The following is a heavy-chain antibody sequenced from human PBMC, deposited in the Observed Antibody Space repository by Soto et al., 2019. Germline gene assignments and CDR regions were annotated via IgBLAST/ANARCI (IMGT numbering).Heavy chain of an antibody. Sequence: QITLKESGPTLVKPTQTLTLTCAFSGFSLRTSGVGVGWIRQPPGKALEWLALIYWDGYKHYSPSLKGRLTTPEATSKNQVVLTMPNTDPVDTATYYCAHKGGGDRILDYWGQGTLVTVSS. CDR3: AHKGGGDRILDY. CDR1: GFSLRTSGVG. CDR2: IYWDGYK. D-gene: IGHD3-16*01. V-gene: IGHV2-5*02. J-gene: IGHJ4*02.